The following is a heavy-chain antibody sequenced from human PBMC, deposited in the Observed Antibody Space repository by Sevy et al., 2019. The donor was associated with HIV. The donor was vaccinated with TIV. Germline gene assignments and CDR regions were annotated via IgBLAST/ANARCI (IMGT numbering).Heavy chain of an antibody. CDR2: ISGSGGST. D-gene: IGHD1-26*01. V-gene: IGHV3-23*01. Sequence: GGSLRLSCAASGFTFSDYYMSWIRQAPGKGLEWVSAISGSGGSTYYADSVKGRFTISRDNSKNTLYLQMNSLRAEDTAVYYCAKLSRGYSGSYYFDYWGQGTLVTVSS. CDR1: GFTFSDYY. CDR3: AKLSRGYSGSYYFDY. J-gene: IGHJ4*02.